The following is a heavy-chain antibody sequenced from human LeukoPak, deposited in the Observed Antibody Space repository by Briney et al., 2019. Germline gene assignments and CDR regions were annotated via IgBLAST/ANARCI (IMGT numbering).Heavy chain of an antibody. CDR1: GFTFSSYG. V-gene: IGHV3-30*18. J-gene: IGHJ6*02. CDR3: AKMSGYDFTSYYYGMDV. CDR2: ISYDGSNK. Sequence: GGSLRLSCAASGFTFSSYGMHWVRQAPGKGLEWVAVISYDGSNKYYADSVKGRFTISRDNSKNTLFLQMNSLRAEDTAVYYCAKMSGYDFTSYYYGMDVWGQGTTVTVSS. D-gene: IGHD5-12*01.